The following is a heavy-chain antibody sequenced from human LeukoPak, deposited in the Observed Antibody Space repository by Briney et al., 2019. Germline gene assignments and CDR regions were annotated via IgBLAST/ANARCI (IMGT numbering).Heavy chain of an antibody. D-gene: IGHD4-17*01. CDR1: GGSFSGYY. CDR3: ARGNTVTTAIWAFDI. CDR2: INHSGST. Sequence: TSETLSLTCAVYGGSFSGYYWSWIRQPPGKGLEWIGEINHSGSTNYNPSLKSRVTISVDTSKNQFSLKLSSVTAADTAVYYCARGNTVTTAIWAFDIWGQGTMVTVSS. J-gene: IGHJ3*02. V-gene: IGHV4-34*01.